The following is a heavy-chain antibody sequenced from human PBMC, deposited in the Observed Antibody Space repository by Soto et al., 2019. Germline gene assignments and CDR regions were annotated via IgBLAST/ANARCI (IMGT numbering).Heavy chain of an antibody. Sequence: QVQLVQSGGEEKKPGASVKVSCEASGYTFIGSAIHWLRQAPGQRLEWMGWINPGNGNTRYSQKFLGRVTIIKDTSASNVYLELGSLRSEDTAVYYCARSAISPYGGLIGPFDYWGQGNLVTVSS. CDR2: INPGNGNT. D-gene: IGHD3-16*02. V-gene: IGHV1-3*05. CDR1: GYTFIGSA. CDR3: ARSAISPYGGLIGPFDY. J-gene: IGHJ4*02.